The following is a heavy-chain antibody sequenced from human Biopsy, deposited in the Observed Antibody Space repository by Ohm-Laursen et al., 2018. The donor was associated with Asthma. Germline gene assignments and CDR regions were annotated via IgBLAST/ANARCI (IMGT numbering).Heavy chain of an antibody. Sequence: SLRLSCAASGFSFSNFAIHWVRQAPGKGLEWVGVISKDASTQDYADSVKGRFTMARDNSKNTLDLQMNNLREEDTAVYYCVRDGTDDAFDIWGQGTVVSVSS. CDR2: ISKDASTQ. CDR3: VRDGTDDAFDI. V-gene: IGHV3-30*01. D-gene: IGHD1-1*01. J-gene: IGHJ3*02. CDR1: GFSFSNFA.